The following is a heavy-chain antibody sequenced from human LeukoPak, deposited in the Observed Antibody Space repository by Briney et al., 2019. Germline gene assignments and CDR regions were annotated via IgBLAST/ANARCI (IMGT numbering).Heavy chain of an antibody. D-gene: IGHD3-3*01. V-gene: IGHV1-18*01. CDR3: ATYDFWSDASDAFDI. CDR1: GYTFTSYG. Sequence: ASVKVSCKASGYTFTSYGISWVRQSPGQGLEWMGWISAYNGNTNYAQKLQGRVTMTTDTSTSTAYMELRSLRSDDTAVYYCATYDFWSDASDAFDIWGQGTMVTVSS. J-gene: IGHJ3*02. CDR2: ISAYNGNT.